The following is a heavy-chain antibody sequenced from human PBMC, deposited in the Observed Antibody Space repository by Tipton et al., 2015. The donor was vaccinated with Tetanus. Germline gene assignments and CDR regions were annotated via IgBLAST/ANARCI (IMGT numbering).Heavy chain of an antibody. Sequence: TLSLTCAVSGALLSTGGYSWGWIRQPPGQGLEWIGYIYHTGSTYYNPSLRSRVTISAVGSKNHISLKLTAVTAADAGVYFCVRGRGSGAQSFGFEHWGRGTQVIASS. CDR1: GALLSTGGYS. J-gene: IGHJ4*02. D-gene: IGHD3-10*01. CDR3: VRGRGSGAQSFGFEH. CDR2: IYHTGST. V-gene: IGHV4-30-2*01.